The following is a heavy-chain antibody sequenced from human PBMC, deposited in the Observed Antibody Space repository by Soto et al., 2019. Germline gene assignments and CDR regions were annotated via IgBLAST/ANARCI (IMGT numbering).Heavy chain of an antibody. CDR2: ISGSGGST. CDR3: AKDSSGGNSGG. V-gene: IGHV3-23*01. CDR1: GFTFSSYA. Sequence: EVQLLESGGGLVQPGGSLRLSCAASGFTFSSYAMSWVRQAPGKGLEWVSAISGSGGSTYYADSVKGRFTISRDNSKTPLYLQMNSLRAEDTAVYSCAKDSSGGNSGGWGQGHLVTVSS. J-gene: IGHJ4*02. D-gene: IGHD2-15*01.